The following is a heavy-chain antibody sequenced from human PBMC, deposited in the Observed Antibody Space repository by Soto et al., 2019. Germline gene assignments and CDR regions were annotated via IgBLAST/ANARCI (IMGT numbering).Heavy chain of an antibody. J-gene: IGHJ4*02. D-gene: IGHD5-12*01. Sequence: EVQLVESGGGLIQPGGSLRLSCVVSGFTVSSSNYMSWVRQAPGKGLEWVAVIYTGGTTYYADSVKGRFTISRDNSKNSLYLQVNILRAEYTAVYYCHGYGYWGPGTLVTVSS. V-gene: IGHV3-53*01. CDR1: GFTVSSSNY. CDR3: HGYGY. CDR2: IYTGGTT.